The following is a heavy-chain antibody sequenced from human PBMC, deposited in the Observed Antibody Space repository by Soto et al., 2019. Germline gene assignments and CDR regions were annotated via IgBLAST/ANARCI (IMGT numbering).Heavy chain of an antibody. CDR2: ISYSGALS. V-gene: IGHV3-23*01. CDR1: GFTFGIYA. Sequence: EVHLLESGGHVIQPGGSLRLSCAASGFTFGIYAMPWLRQSPGKGLEWVSSISYSGALSYYADSVKGRFTITRDNSKNILYLQVDGLRAEDTAIYHCAKDGRASTSWYGSLDFWGQGTLVTVSS. CDR3: AKDGRASTSWYGSLDF. J-gene: IGHJ4*02. D-gene: IGHD6-13*01.